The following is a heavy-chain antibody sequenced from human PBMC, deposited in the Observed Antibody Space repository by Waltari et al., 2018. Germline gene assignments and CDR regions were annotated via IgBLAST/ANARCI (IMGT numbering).Heavy chain of an antibody. CDR2: INQDGSKK. CDR1: GFTFGSKW. CDR3: AGDKY. Sequence: EVQLVESGGGLVQPGGSLSLSCAASGFTFGSKWMTWVRQAPGKGLEEVANINQDGSKKDYVDSVKGRFTISRDNAKNSLYLQMNSLRAEDTAVYYCAGDKYWGQGTLVTVSS. V-gene: IGHV3-7*01. J-gene: IGHJ4*02.